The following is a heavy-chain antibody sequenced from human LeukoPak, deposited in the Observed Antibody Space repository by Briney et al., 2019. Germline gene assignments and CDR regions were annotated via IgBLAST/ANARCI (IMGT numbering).Heavy chain of an antibody. CDR3: ARAGKYGDYLSSGCYYYMDV. CDR1: GGSFSGYY. CDR2: INHSGST. V-gene: IGHV4-34*01. J-gene: IGHJ6*03. Sequence: PSETLSLTCAVYGGSFSGYYWSWIRQPPGKGLEWIREINHSGSTNYNPSLKSRVTISVDTSKNQFSLKLSSVTAADTAVYYCARAGKYGDYLSSGCYYYMDVWGKGTTVTVSS. D-gene: IGHD4-17*01.